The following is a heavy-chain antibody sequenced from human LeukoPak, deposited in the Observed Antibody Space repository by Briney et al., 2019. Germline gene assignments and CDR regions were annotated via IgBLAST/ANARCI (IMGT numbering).Heavy chain of an antibody. J-gene: IGHJ5*02. CDR2: ISYDGSNK. Sequence: PGGSLRLSCAASGFTFSSYAMHWVRQAPGKGLEWVAVISYDGSNKYYADSVKGRFTISRDNSKNSLYLQMNSLRAEDTAVYYCARGPWYREENNWFDPWGQGTLVTVSS. D-gene: IGHD6-13*01. V-gene: IGHV3-30*04. CDR1: GFTFSSYA. CDR3: ARGPWYREENNWFDP.